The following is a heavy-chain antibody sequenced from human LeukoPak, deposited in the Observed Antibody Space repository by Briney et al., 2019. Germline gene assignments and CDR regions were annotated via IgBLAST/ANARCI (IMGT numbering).Heavy chain of an antibody. V-gene: IGHV3-48*04. D-gene: IGHD3-22*01. J-gene: IGHJ3*02. CDR1: GFTFSSYG. CDR3: ARDFGYYDSSGSNDAFDI. CDR2: ISSSGSTI. Sequence: GGSLRLSCAASGFTFSSYGMHWVRQAPGKGLEWVSYISSSGSTIYYADSVKGRFTISRDNAKNSLYLQMNSLRAEDTAVYYCARDFGYYDSSGSNDAFDIWGQGTMVTVSS.